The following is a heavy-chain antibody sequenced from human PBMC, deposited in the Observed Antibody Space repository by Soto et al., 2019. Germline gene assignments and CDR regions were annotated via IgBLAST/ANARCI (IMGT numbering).Heavy chain of an antibody. CDR2: IYWDDDK. CDR1: GFSFSSIGEG. D-gene: IGHD2-21*02. J-gene: IGHJ6*02. CDR3: VQSRCGGDCLQSYSSHSYYGLDV. Sequence: QITLKESGPTLVKPTQTLTLTCTFPGFSFSSIGEGVGWIRQPPGKALEWLALIYWDDDKSYSPALKSRLTITKDPSKNQVVLTMTNMDPVDTATYYCVQSRCGGDCLQSYSSHSYYGLDVWGQGTTVTVSS. V-gene: IGHV2-5*02.